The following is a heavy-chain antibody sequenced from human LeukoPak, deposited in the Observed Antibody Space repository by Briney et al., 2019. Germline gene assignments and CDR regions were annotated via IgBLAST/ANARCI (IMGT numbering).Heavy chain of an antibody. CDR1: GFTFSSYC. CDR3: AGAAVSLYKYGSPFDY. D-gene: IGHD3-16*01. V-gene: IGHV3-7*01. J-gene: IGHJ4*02. CDR2: IKQDGTEI. Sequence: GGSLRLSCAASGFTFSSYCMSWVRQAPGKGLEWVANIKQDGTEIYYVDSVKGRFTISRDNAKNSLYLQMDGLIAEDTAVYYCAGAAVSLYKYGSPFDYWGQGTLVTVSS.